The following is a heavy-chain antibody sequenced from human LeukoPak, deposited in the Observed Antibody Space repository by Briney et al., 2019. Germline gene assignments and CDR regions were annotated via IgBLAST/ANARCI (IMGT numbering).Heavy chain of an antibody. CDR2: ISYSGST. D-gene: IGHD6-19*01. J-gene: IGHJ3*02. Sequence: SETLSLTCTVSGGSINSYYWSWIRQPPGKGRAWIGYISYSGSTNWNPSLKSRVTISIDTSKNQFSLKLSSVTAADTAVYYCARPRSSGWYGVFNIWGQGTMVTVSS. CDR1: GGSINSYY. V-gene: IGHV4-59*08. CDR3: ARPRSSGWYGVFNI.